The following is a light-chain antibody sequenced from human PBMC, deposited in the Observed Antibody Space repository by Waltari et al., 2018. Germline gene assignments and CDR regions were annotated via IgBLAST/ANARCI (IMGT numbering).Light chain of an antibody. J-gene: IGLJ1*01. CDR3: LVWDSSSDHYV. CDR2: DDT. V-gene: IGLV3-21*02. CDR1: PNGHQP. Sequence: SDGLTQPPSVSVAPGERATVPRGGFPNGHQPFHWYQQMSGQAPVLVIYDDTDRPSGIPERFSGSNSGNTATLSISRVEAGDEADYYCLVWDSSSDHYVFGTGTKVTVL.